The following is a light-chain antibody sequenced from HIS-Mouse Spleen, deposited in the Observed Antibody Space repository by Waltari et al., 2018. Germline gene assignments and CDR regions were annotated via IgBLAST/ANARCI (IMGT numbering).Light chain of an antibody. J-gene: IGLJ2*01. V-gene: IGLV2-23*01. Sequence: QSALTQPASVSGSPGQSITISCTGTSSDVGSYNLVSWYPQPPGKAPKLMIYEGSKRASGVSNRFSGSKSGNTASLTISGLQAEDEADYYCCSYAGSSTYVVFGGGTKLTVL. CDR3: CSYAGSSTYVV. CDR1: SSDVGSYNL. CDR2: EGS.